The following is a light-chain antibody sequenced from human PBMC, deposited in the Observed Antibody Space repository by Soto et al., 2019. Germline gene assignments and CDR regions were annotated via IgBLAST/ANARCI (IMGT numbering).Light chain of an antibody. CDR1: QDIGKN. CDR2: KAS. J-gene: IGKJ1*01. Sequence: DIQMTQSPSTLSVSVGDRVTITCQASQDIGKNLNWYQQKPGKAPKLLSYKASTLKSGVPSRFRGSGSGTEFTLTISSLKPDDFETYYCQHYNSYSEAFGQGTKVDIK. V-gene: IGKV1-5*03. CDR3: QHYNSYSEA.